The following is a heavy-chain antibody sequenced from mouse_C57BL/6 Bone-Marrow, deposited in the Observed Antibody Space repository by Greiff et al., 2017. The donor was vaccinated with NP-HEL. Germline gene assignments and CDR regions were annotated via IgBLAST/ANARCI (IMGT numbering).Heavy chain of an antibody. CDR1: GFTFSDYG. CDR3: ARQGYYGKNWYFDV. Sequence: EVMLVESGGGLVQPGGSLKLSCAASGFTFSDYGMAWVRQAPRKGPEWVAFLSNLAYSIYYADTVTGRFTISRENAKNTLYLEMSSLRSEDTAMYYCARQGYYGKNWYFDVWGTGTTVTVAS. J-gene: IGHJ1*03. CDR2: LSNLAYSI. D-gene: IGHD1-1*01. V-gene: IGHV5-15*01.